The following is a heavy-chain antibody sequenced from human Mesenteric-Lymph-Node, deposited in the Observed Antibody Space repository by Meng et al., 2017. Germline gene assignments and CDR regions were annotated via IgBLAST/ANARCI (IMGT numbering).Heavy chain of an antibody. D-gene: IGHD6-13*01. V-gene: IGHV3-23*01. CDR3: AREVPAAAGRRGAYYFDY. CDR2: VSGRSAIT. Sequence: GESLKISCAASGFTFSSHAMSWVRQAPGKGLEWVSVVSGRSAITYYADSVKGRFTISRDNSKNTLYLQMNSLRAEDTAVYYCAREVPAAAGRRGAYYFDYWGQGTRVTGYS. CDR1: GFTFSSHA. J-gene: IGHJ4*02.